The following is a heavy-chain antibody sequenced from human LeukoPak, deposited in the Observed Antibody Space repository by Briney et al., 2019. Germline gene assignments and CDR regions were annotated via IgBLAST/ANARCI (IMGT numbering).Heavy chain of an antibody. D-gene: IGHD3-10*02. CDR1: GFTFSSYG. Sequence: PGRSLRLSCAASGFTFSSYGMHWVRQAPGKGLEWVAVISYDGSNKYYADSVKGRFTISRDNSKNTLYLQMNSLRAEDTAVYYCARSLRVRGVPDYMDVWGKGTTVIISS. J-gene: IGHJ6*03. CDR3: ARSLRVRGVPDYMDV. CDR2: ISYDGSNK. V-gene: IGHV3-30*03.